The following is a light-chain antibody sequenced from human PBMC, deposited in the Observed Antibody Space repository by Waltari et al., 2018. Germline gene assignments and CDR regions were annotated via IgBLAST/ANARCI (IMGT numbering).Light chain of an antibody. V-gene: IGKV4-1*01. CDR3: QQYCSTPWT. Sequence: DIVMTQSPDSLAVSLGERATINCKSRQSVLCNSYNNLAWYQQKPGQPPKLLIYWASTRESGVPDRFNGSGSGTDFTLTISSLQAADVAVYYCQQYCSTPWTFGQGTKVEIK. CDR2: WAS. J-gene: IGKJ1*01. CDR1: QSVLCNSYNN.